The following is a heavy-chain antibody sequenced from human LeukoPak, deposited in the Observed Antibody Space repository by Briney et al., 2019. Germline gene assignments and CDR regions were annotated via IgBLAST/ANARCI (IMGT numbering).Heavy chain of an antibody. V-gene: IGHV1-69*13. CDR2: IIPIFGTA. D-gene: IGHD3-22*01. J-gene: IGHJ4*02. CDR3: ARSDPYYYDSSGYLDY. CDR1: GYTFTSYA. Sequence: SVKVSCKASGYTFTSYAISWVRQAPGRGLEWMGGIIPIFGTANYAQKFQGRVTITADESTSTAYMELSSLRSEDTAVYYCARSDPYYYDSSGYLDYWGQGTLVTVSS.